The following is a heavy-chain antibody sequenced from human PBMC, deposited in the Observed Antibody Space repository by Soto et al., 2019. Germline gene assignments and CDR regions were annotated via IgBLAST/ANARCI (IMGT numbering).Heavy chain of an antibody. Sequence: GGSLRLSCAASGFTFDDYAMHCVRQAPGKGLEWVSVISWNSGSIGYADSVKGRFTISRDKSKNSLYLQVNSPRAADTALYYCGGSYRRYYCYGMDVWGQGTTVTVSS. CDR1: GFTFDDYA. CDR3: GGSYRRYYCYGMDV. CDR2: ISWNSGSI. V-gene: IGHV3-9*01. J-gene: IGHJ6*01. D-gene: IGHD5-12*01.